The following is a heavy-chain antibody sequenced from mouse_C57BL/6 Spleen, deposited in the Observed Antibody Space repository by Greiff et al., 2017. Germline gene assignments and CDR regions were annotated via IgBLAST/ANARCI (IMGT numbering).Heavy chain of an antibody. V-gene: IGHV1-61*01. D-gene: IGHD3-2*02. CDR2: ISPSGSAP. CDR3: ARAQGTRAY. J-gene: IGHJ3*01. CDR1: GYTFTSSW. Sequence: QVHVQPPGAELVRPGSSVKLSCKASGYTFTSSWMYWVKQRPGQGLEWIGNISPSGSAPHYNQTFKDKATFTVDKSSSTAYMQLSRLTSEDSAVYYWARAQGTRAYWGQGTLVTVSA.